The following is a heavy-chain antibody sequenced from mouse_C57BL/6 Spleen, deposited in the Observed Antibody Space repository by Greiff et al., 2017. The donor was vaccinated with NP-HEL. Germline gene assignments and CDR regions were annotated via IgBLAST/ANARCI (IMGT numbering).Heavy chain of an antibody. Sequence: EVQLVESGGGLVKPGGSLKLSCAASGFTFSSYTMSWVRQTPEKRLEWVATISGGGGNTYYPDSVKGRFTISRDNAKNTLYLQMSSLRSEDTALYYCARRDGGYFDYWGQGTTLTVSS. V-gene: IGHV5-9*01. CDR2: ISGGGGNT. CDR1: GFTFSSYT. CDR3: ARRDGGYFDY. D-gene: IGHD3-3*01. J-gene: IGHJ2*01.